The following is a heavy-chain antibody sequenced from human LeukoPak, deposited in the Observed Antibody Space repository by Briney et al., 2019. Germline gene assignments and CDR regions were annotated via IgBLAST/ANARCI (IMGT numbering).Heavy chain of an antibody. CDR1: GGSISSGDYY. Sequence: SETLSLTCTVSGGSISSGDYYWSWIRQPPGKGLEWIGYIYYSGSTYYNPSLKSRVTISVDTSKNQFSLRLSSVTAADTAVYYCARQAYYYGSGSYYKAPDYWGQGTLVTVSS. CDR3: ARQAYYYGSGSYYKAPDY. V-gene: IGHV4-30-4*01. D-gene: IGHD3-10*01. CDR2: IYYSGST. J-gene: IGHJ4*02.